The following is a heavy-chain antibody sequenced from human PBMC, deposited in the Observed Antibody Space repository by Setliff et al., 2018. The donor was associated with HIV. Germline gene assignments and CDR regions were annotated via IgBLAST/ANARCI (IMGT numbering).Heavy chain of an antibody. J-gene: IGHJ4*02. CDR2: INHRGST. CDR3: ATLKMATIYRDFDY. CDR1: GGSFSGYY. D-gene: IGHD5-12*01. Sequence: PSDTLSLTCAVYGGSFSGYYWSWIRQPPGKGLEWIGEINHRGSTNCNPSLKSRVSISVDTSKNQFSLKLSSVTAADTAVYYCATLKMATIYRDFDYWGQGTLVTVS. V-gene: IGHV4-34*01.